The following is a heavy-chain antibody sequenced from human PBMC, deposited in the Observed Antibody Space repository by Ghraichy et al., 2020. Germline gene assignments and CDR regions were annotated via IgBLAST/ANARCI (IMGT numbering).Heavy chain of an antibody. CDR1: GGTFSSYA. V-gene: IGHV1-69*13. Sequence: SVKVSCKASGGTFSSYAISWVRQAPGQGLEWMGGIIPIFGTANYAQKFQGRVTITADESTSTAYMELSSLRSEDTAVYYCDLSIAVAGTIGPYDAFDIWGQGTMVTVSS. J-gene: IGHJ3*02. CDR2: IIPIFGTA. D-gene: IGHD6-19*01. CDR3: DLSIAVAGTIGPYDAFDI.